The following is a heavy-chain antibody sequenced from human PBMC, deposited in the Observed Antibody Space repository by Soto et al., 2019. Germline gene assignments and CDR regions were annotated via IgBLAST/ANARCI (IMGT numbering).Heavy chain of an antibody. D-gene: IGHD3-9*01. Sequence: GGSLRLSCAASGFTFSSYSMNWVRQAPGKGLEWVSSISSSSSYIYYADSVKGRFTISRDNAKNSLYLQMNSLRAEDTAVYYCARFPYYDILTGYSGIDYWGQGTLVTVSS. CDR3: ARFPYYDILTGYSGIDY. V-gene: IGHV3-21*01. CDR1: GFTFSSYS. CDR2: ISSSSSYI. J-gene: IGHJ4*02.